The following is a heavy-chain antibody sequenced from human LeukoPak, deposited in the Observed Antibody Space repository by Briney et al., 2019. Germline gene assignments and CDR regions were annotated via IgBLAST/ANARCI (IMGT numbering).Heavy chain of an antibody. Sequence: GGSLRLSCAASGFTFSSYAMSWVRQAPGKGLEWVSAISGSGGGAYYADSVKGRFTISRDNPKNTLYLQMNSLRAEDTAIYYCARAAGWFDPWGQGTLVTVSS. CDR2: ISGSGGGA. CDR3: ARAAGWFDP. CDR1: GFTFSSYA. J-gene: IGHJ5*02. V-gene: IGHV3-23*01.